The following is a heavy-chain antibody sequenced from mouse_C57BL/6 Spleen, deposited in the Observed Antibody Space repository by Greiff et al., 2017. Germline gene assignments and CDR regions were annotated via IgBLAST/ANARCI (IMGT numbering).Heavy chain of an antibody. V-gene: IGHV1-52*01. Sequence: QVHVKQPGAELVRPGSSVKLSCKASGYTFTSYWMHWVKQRPIQGLEWIGNIDPSDSETHYNQKFKDKATLTVDKSSSTAYMQLSSLTSEDSAVYYCARKEAYYSNRDAMDYWGQGTSVTVSS. CDR2: IDPSDSET. J-gene: IGHJ4*01. CDR3: ARKEAYYSNRDAMDY. D-gene: IGHD2-5*01. CDR1: GYTFTSYW.